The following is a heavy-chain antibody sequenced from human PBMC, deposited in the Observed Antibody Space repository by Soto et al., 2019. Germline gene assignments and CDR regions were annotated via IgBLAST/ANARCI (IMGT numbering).Heavy chain of an antibody. Sequence: PSETLSLTCTVSGGSVSSGSYYWSWIRQPPGKGLEWIGYIYYSGSTNYNPSLKKQVTISVDTSKNQFSLKLSSVTAADTAVYYCARVRSGYIYGMDVWGQGTTVTVSS. D-gene: IGHD5-12*01. J-gene: IGHJ6*02. CDR1: GGSVSSGSYY. V-gene: IGHV4-61*01. CDR2: IYYSGST. CDR3: ARVRSGYIYGMDV.